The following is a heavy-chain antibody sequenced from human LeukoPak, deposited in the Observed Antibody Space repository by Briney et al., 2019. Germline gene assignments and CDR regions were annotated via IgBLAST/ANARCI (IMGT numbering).Heavy chain of an antibody. J-gene: IGHJ4*02. V-gene: IGHV3-21*01. CDR2: ISSSSSYI. Sequence: AGTSLRLSCAASGFTFSSYSMNWVRQAPGKGLEWVSSISSSSSYIYYADSVKGRFTISRDNAKNSLYLQMNSLRAEDTAVYYCARDRGIAVAGTPFDYWGQGTLVTVSS. CDR3: ARDRGIAVAGTPFDY. D-gene: IGHD6-19*01. CDR1: GFTFSSYS.